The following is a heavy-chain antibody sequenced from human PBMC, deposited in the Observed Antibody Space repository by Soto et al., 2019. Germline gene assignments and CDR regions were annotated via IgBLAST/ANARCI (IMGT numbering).Heavy chain of an antibody. Sequence: ASVKVSCKASGYTFTDYFIHWVRQAPGQGLEWMGWINPNSGGTNYVQKFQGRVTMTRDTSISTVYMELSRLRSDDTAVYYCASSTSSYLRPDSWGQGTLVTVSS. CDR1: GYTFTDYF. CDR3: ASSTSSYLRPDS. D-gene: IGHD6-6*01. V-gene: IGHV1-2*02. CDR2: INPNSGGT. J-gene: IGHJ4*02.